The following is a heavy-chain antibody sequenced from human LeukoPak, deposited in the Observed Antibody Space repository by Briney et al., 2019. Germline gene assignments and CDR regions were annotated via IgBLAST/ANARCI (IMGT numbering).Heavy chain of an antibody. V-gene: IGHV3-21*01. D-gene: IGHD4/OR15-4a*01. J-gene: IGHJ4*02. CDR2: ISSTSNYI. CDR3: ARGAGESLFDY. CDR1: GFTFSSYS. Sequence: TTGGSLRLSCAASGFTFSSYSMNWVRQAPGKGLEWVSSISSTSNYIYYADSVKGRFTISRDNAKTSLYLQMNSLRAEDTAIYYCARGAGESLFDYWGQGILVTVSS.